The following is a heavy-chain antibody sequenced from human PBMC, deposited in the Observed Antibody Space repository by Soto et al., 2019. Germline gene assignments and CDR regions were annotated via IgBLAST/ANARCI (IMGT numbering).Heavy chain of an antibody. V-gene: IGHV3-33*01. CDR2: IRYDGSNT. CDR3: ARDGVGATTYFGYFDS. Sequence: QVQLVESGGGAVRPGGSLTLSCAASGFTFSGYGMHWVRQAAGKGLERVAVIRYDGSNTYYADSVMRRFTISRDNPKNTLYLQMNSLRAEDTAVYYCARDGVGATTYFGYFDSWGQGTLVTVSS. CDR1: GFTFSGYG. J-gene: IGHJ4*02. D-gene: IGHD1-26*01.